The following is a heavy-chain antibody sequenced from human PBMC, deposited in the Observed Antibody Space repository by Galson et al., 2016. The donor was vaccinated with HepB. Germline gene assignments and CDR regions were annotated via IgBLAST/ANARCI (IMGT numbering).Heavy chain of an antibody. D-gene: IGHD3-16*01. CDR1: GFTFSKYG. V-gene: IGHV3-30*18. Sequence: SLRLSCAASGFTFSKYGMHWVRQAPGKGLEWVAVITYDGINQYYGHSAKGRFTPSRDNSNNTLYLQMNSLRTEDTAVYYCAKDWGQKGMALDYWGQGVLVTVSS. CDR2: ITYDGINQ. J-gene: IGHJ4*02. CDR3: AKDWGQKGMALDY.